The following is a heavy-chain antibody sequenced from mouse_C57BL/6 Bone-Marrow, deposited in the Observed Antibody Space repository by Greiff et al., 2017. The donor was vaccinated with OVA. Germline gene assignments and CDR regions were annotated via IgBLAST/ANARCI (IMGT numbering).Heavy chain of an antibody. Sequence: QVQLQQPGAELVRPGSSVKLSCKASGYTFTSYWMDWVKQRPGQGLEWIGNIYPSDSETHYNQKFKDKATLTVDKSSSTAYMQLSSLTSEDSAVYYCARREVAKGDYWGQGTTLTVSS. CDR1: GYTFTSYW. D-gene: IGHD1-1*01. CDR2: IYPSDSET. V-gene: IGHV1-61*01. J-gene: IGHJ2*01. CDR3: ARREVAKGDY.